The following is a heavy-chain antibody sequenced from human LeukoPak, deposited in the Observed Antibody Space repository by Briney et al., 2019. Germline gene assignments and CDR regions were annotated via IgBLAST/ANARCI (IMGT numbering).Heavy chain of an antibody. V-gene: IGHV3-33*01. CDR1: GFTFSSYG. J-gene: IGHJ4*02. CDR2: IWYDGSNK. Sequence: SGGSLRLSCAASGFTFSSYGMHWVRQAPGKGLEWVAVIWYDGSNKYYADSVKGRFTISRDNSKNTLYLQMNSLRAEDTAVYYCAREGGSGSSIDHWGQGTLVTVSS. D-gene: IGHD1-26*01. CDR3: AREGGSGSSIDH.